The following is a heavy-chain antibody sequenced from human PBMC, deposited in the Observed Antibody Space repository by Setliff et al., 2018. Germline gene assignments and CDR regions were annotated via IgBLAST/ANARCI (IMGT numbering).Heavy chain of an antibody. V-gene: IGHV3-11*04. CDR1: GFTFGDYY. Sequence: GESLKISCAASGFTFGDYYMSWIRQAPGKGLEWVSYISRGGNTIYYADSVKGRFTISRDNAKNSLYLQMNSLRAEDTAVYYCARGYPVTFDIWGQGTMVTVSS. CDR3: ARGYPVTFDI. J-gene: IGHJ3*02. D-gene: IGHD1-1*01. CDR2: ISRGGNTI.